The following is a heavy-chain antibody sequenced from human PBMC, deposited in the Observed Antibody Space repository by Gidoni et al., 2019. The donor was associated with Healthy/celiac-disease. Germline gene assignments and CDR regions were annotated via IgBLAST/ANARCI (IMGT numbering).Heavy chain of an antibody. CDR1: GGSISSTSYY. V-gene: IGHV4-39*01. Sequence: QLQLQESGPGLVKPSETLSLTCTVSGGSISSTSYYWGWIRQPPGKGLEWIGSIYYSGSTYYNPSLKSRVTISVDTSKNQFSLKLSSVTAADTAVYYCARLKATPATMVRGALRSSFDYWGQGTLVTVSS. CDR3: ARLKATPATMVRGALRSSFDY. CDR2: IYYSGST. J-gene: IGHJ4*02. D-gene: IGHD3-10*01.